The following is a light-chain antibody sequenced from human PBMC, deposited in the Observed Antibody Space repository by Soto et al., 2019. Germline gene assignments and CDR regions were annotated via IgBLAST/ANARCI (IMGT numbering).Light chain of an antibody. CDR2: DVS. Sequence: QSVLTQPASVFGSPGQSITISCTGTSSDVGGYSYVSWYQQLPGKAPKLMIYDVSDRPSGVSNRFSGSKSGNAASLTISGLQAEDEADYYCSSYTSSSLYVFGTGTKVTVL. CDR3: SSYTSSSLYV. V-gene: IGLV2-14*01. CDR1: SSDVGGYSY. J-gene: IGLJ1*01.